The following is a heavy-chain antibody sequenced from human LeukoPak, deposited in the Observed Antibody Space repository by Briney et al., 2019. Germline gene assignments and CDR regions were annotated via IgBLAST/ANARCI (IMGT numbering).Heavy chain of an antibody. Sequence: PGGSLRLSCAASGFTFSDHYMSWFRQAPGKGLEWVSYISSSGSIIHYADSVKGRFAISRDNAKNSLYLQMNSLRAGDTAVYYCASDISNWNHYWGQGTLVTVSS. CDR1: GFTFSDHY. J-gene: IGHJ4*02. D-gene: IGHD1-20*01. CDR3: ASDISNWNHY. CDR2: ISSSGSII. V-gene: IGHV3-11*01.